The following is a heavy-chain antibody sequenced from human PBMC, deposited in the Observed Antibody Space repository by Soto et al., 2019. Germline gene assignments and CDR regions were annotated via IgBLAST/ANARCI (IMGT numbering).Heavy chain of an antibody. CDR1: GGSISSGGYS. J-gene: IGHJ6*02. CDR2: TYQSGSA. CDR3: ARDYYGMDV. Sequence: LSLTCTVSGGSISSGGYSWTWIRQSPGKGLEWIGYTYQSGSAYHNPSLKSRVTISVDRSKNQFSLNLTSVTAADTAVYYCARDYYGMDVWGQGTTVTVSS. V-gene: IGHV4-30-2*06.